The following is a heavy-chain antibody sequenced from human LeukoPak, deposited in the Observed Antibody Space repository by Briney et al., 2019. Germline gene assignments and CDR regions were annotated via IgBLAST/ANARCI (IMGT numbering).Heavy chain of an antibody. V-gene: IGHV3-23*01. CDR3: AKRYYGSVRYTSHSFDY. D-gene: IGHD3-10*01. CDR1: GFTFNNYG. Sequence: GGSLRLSCAASGFTFNNYGMSWVRHAPGKGLEWVSDISGSGVSTYYADSVKGRFTVSRDNSKTTLYLQMNSPRAEDTAVYYCAKRYYGSVRYTSHSFDYWGQGTLVTVSS. CDR2: ISGSGVST. J-gene: IGHJ4*02.